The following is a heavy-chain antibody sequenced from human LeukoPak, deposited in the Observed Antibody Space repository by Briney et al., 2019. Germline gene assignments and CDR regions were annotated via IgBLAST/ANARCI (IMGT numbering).Heavy chain of an antibody. CDR2: IKQDGSEK. D-gene: IGHD2-15*01. CDR1: GFTFSSYW. J-gene: IGHJ6*03. CDR3: ARDVVSLLSRYMDV. V-gene: IGHV3-7*01. Sequence: PGGSLRLSCAASGFTFSSYWMSWVRQAPGKGLEWVANIKQDGSEKYYVDSVKGRFTISRDNAKNSLYLQMNSLRAEDTAVYYCARDVVSLLSRYMDVRGKGTTVTVSS.